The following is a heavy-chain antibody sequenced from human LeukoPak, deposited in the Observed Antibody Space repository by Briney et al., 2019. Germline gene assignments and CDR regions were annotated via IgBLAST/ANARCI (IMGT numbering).Heavy chain of an antibody. D-gene: IGHD2-15*01. Sequence: ASVKVSCKPSGYPFTAYYVHWMRQAPGQGLEWMGWIDPNSGGTNFAQKFQGRVSMTRDTSINTAYLELSKLRSDDTAVYYCARPGYCSGGSCSDWFDSWGQGTLVTVSS. J-gene: IGHJ5*01. V-gene: IGHV1-2*02. CDR2: IDPNSGGT. CDR3: ARPGYCSGGSCSDWFDS. CDR1: GYPFTAYY.